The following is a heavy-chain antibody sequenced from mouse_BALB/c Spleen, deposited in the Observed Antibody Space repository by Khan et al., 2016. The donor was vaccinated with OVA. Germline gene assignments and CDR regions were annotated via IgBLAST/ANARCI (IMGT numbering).Heavy chain of an antibody. D-gene: IGHD2-5*01. CDR3: ATLYCDFSRFYFDY. Sequence: EVELVESGGDLVKPGGSLKLSCAASGFTFSSYDMSWVRQTPDKRLEWVATISSGGNYTYYTHNVKGRFTISRDNAKNTLYLQMSSLKSEDTAMYYCATLYCDFSRFYFDYWGQGTTLTVSA. J-gene: IGHJ2*01. V-gene: IGHV5-6*01. CDR2: ISSGGNYT. CDR1: GFTFSSYD.